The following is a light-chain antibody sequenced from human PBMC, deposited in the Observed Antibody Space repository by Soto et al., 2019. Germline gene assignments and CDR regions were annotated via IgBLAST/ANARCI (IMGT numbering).Light chain of an antibody. Sequence: EIVLAQSPGTLSLSPGESATLSCRASQSVSSSFLAWYQQKAGQAPRLLIYGASRRATGIPDRFSGSGSGTDFTLTISRLEPEDFAVYYCQQYGSSLATFGQGTRLEIK. CDR2: GAS. J-gene: IGKJ5*01. CDR3: QQYGSSLAT. CDR1: QSVSSSF. V-gene: IGKV3-20*01.